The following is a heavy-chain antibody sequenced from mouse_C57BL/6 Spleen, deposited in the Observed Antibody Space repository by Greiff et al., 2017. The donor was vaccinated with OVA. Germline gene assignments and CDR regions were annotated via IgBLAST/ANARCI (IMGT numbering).Heavy chain of an antibody. V-gene: IGHV14-4*01. J-gene: IGHJ2*01. CDR3: TTTVEGRAFAY. Sequence: VQLQQPGAELVRPGASVKLSCTASGFNIKDDYMHWVKQRPEQGLEWIGCIDPENGDTEYASKFQGKATITADTSSNTAYLQLSSLTSEDTAVYYCTTTVEGRAFAYWGQGTTLTVSS. CDR1: GFNIKDDY. D-gene: IGHD1-1*01. CDR2: IDPENGDT.